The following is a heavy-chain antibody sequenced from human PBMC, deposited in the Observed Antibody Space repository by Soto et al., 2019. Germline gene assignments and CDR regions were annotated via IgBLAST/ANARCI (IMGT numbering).Heavy chain of an antibody. D-gene: IGHD6-19*01. CDR2: IYYSGNT. CDR1: GGSISSYY. J-gene: IGHJ5*02. Sequence: SETLSLTCTVSGGSISSYYWSWIRQPPGKGLEWIGYIYYSGNTNYNPSLKSRVTISVDTSKNQFSLKLSSVTAADTAVYYCARGPDSSGWYRSNWFDPWGQGTLVTVSS. V-gene: IGHV4-59*08. CDR3: ARGPDSSGWYRSNWFDP.